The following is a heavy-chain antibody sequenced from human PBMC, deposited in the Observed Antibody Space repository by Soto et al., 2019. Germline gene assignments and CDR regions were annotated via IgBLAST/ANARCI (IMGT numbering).Heavy chain of an antibody. V-gene: IGHV1-69*02. J-gene: IGHJ4*02. Sequence: QVQLVQSGAEVKKPGSSVKVSCKASGGTFSSYTISWVRQAPGQGLEWMGRIIPILGIANYAQKFQGRVTITADKSTSTAYMELSSLRSEDTAVYYCASRYYYGSGSYLYYFDYWGQGTLVTVSS. CDR3: ASRYYYGSGSYLYYFDY. CDR2: IIPILGIA. CDR1: GGTFSSYT. D-gene: IGHD3-10*01.